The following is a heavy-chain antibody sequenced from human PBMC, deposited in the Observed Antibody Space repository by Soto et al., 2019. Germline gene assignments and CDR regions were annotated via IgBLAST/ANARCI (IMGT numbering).Heavy chain of an antibody. CDR1: GFTVSSNY. CDR3: AGATGRY. J-gene: IGHJ4*02. V-gene: IGHV3-53*02. CDR2: IYSGGNT. Sequence: EVQLVETGGGLIQPGGSLRLSCTASGFTVSSNYMTWVRQAPGKGLEWVSVIYSGGNTIYADSVKGRFTSSRDKSKKTLYLQMNSLRAEDTAVYYCAGATGRYWGQGTLVTVSS. D-gene: IGHD1-1*01.